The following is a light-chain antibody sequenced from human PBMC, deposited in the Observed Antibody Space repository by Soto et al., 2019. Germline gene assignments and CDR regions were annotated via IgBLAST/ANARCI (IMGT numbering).Light chain of an antibody. Sequence: ETVMTQSPATLTVSPGERATLSCRASQSVHSNLAWYQQQSGQPPRLLVFGASTRATGVPARFSGSGSGTEFTLSNSGLQSEDFAVYFCQQYGSWPLTFGGGTKVEI. CDR1: QSVHSN. J-gene: IGKJ4*01. V-gene: IGKV3-15*01. CDR2: GAS. CDR3: QQYGSWPLT.